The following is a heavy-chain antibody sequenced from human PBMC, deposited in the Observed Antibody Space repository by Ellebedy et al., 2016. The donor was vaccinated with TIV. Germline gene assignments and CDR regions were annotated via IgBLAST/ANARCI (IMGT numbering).Heavy chain of an antibody. CDR1: GYTFTGYY. CDR3: AAFPYISTSSAF. D-gene: IGHD3-3*02. CDR2: INPYSGGT. Sequence: ASVKVSCKASGYTFTGYYMHWVRQAPGQGLEWMGWINPYSGGTNYAPKFQGRVTMTRDMSISTGYMELSGLKSDDTAVYYCAAFPYISTSSAFWGQGTLVTVSS. V-gene: IGHV1-2*02. J-gene: IGHJ4*02.